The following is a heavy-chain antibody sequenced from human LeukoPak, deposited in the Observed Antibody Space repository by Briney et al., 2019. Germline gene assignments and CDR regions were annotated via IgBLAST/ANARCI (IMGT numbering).Heavy chain of an antibody. CDR2: IYYSGST. CDR1: VASISSYY. V-gene: IGHV4-59*01. D-gene: IGHD4-17*01. CDR3: AGDYGGGGWFDP. J-gene: IGHJ5*02. Sequence: SETLSLTCTVSVASISSYYWSWIRQPPGKGLEWIGYIYYSGSTNYNPSLQSRVTISIDTSKNQFSLKLSSVSAADTAGYSCAGDYGGGGWFDPWGQGTLVTVSS.